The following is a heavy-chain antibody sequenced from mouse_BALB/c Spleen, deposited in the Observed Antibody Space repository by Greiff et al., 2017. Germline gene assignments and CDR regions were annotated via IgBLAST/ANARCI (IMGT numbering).Heavy chain of an antibody. J-gene: IGHJ4*01. D-gene: IGHD2-2*01. V-gene: IGHV5-6-4*01. CDR3: TREGYGYSH. Sequence: EVMLVESGGGLVKPGGSLKLSCAASGFTFSSYTMSWVRQTPEKRLEWVATISSGGSYTYYPDSVKGRFTISRDNAKNTLYLQMSSLKSEDTAMYYCTREGYGYSHWGQGTSVTVSS. CDR1: GFTFSSYT. CDR2: ISSGGSYT.